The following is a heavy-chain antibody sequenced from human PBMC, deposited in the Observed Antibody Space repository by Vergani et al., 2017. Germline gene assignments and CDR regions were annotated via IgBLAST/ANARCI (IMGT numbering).Heavy chain of an antibody. Sequence: LEESGGGSVKPGGSLRLSCAASGFKFSDHYMSWIRQAPGKGLEWVSHISPGASTVSYTDSVTGRFTVSRDNDNNSLTLDMTTLRVEYTAVYYCAKNPGISTTRHYCAMDVWGQGTTVTVSS. V-gene: IGHV3-11*04. D-gene: IGHD1-1*01. CDR1: GFKFSDHY. CDR3: AKNPGISTTRHYCAMDV. J-gene: IGHJ6*02. CDR2: ISPGASTV.